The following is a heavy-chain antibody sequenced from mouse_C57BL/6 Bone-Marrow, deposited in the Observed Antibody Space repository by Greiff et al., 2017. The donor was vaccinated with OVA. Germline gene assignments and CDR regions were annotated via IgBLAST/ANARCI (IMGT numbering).Heavy chain of an antibody. J-gene: IGHJ3*01. CDR3: TNGTRFAY. Sequence: VQLQQSGAELVRPGASVTLSCKASGYTFTDYEMHWVKQTPVHGLEWIGAIDPETGGTAYNQKFKGKAILTADKSSSTAYMELRSLTSEDSAVYYCTNGTRFAYWGQGTLVTVSA. CDR1: GYTFTDYE. CDR2: IDPETGGT. D-gene: IGHD3-3*01. V-gene: IGHV1-15*01.